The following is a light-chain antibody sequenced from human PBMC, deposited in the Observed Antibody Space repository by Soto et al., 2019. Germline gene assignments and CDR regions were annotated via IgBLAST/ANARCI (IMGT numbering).Light chain of an antibody. J-gene: IGKJ4*01. CDR2: GAS. V-gene: IGKV3-20*01. Sequence: EILFTQSPGTLSLSPGDIATLSFRASQSVSSSYLAWYQRKSGQAPRLLIYGASSRATGIPDRFSGSGSGTDFTLTISRLEPEDFAVYYCQQYGTSPPLTFGGGTKVDIK. CDR1: QSVSSSY. CDR3: QQYGTSPPLT.